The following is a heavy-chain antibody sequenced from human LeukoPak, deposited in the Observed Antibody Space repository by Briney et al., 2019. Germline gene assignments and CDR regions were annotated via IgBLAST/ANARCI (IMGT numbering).Heavy chain of an antibody. D-gene: IGHD3-9*01. V-gene: IGHV4-34*01. CDR1: GGSFSGYY. Sequence: KPSETLSLTCAVYGGSFSGYYWSWIRQPPGKGLEWIGEINHSGSINYNPSLKSRVTISVDTSKNQFSLKLSSVTAADTAVYYCARTLFSDAGFDYWGQGTLVTVSS. CDR3: ARTLFSDAGFDY. CDR2: INHSGSI. J-gene: IGHJ4*02.